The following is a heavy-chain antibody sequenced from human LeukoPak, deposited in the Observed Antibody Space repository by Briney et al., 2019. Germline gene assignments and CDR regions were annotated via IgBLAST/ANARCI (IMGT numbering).Heavy chain of an antibody. D-gene: IGHD3-22*01. CDR2: INPNSGGT. CDR1: GYTFTGYY. J-gene: IGHJ4*02. CDR3: ARDGYPFYDSSGYYYEVY. Sequence: GASVKVSCKASGYTFTGYYLHWVRQAPGQGREGMGRINPNSGGTNYAQKFQGRVTMTRDTSISTAYMELSRLRSDDTAMYYCARDGYPFYDSSGYYYEVYWGQGTLVTVSS. V-gene: IGHV1-2*06.